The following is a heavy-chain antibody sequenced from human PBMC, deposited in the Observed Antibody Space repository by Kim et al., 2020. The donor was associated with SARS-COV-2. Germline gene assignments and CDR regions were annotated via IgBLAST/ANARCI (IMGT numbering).Heavy chain of an antibody. Sequence: GGSLRLSCAASGFTFSSYWMSWVRQAPGKGLEWVANIKQDGSEKYYVDSVKGRFTISRDNAKNSLYLQMNSLRAEDTAVYYCARDVAVAGHGAAFDIWGQGTMVTVSS. CDR1: GFTFSSYW. CDR3: ARDVAVAGHGAAFDI. D-gene: IGHD6-19*01. V-gene: IGHV3-7*01. J-gene: IGHJ3*02. CDR2: IKQDGSEK.